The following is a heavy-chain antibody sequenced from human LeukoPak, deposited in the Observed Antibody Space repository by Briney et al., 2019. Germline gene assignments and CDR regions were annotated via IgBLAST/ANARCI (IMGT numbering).Heavy chain of an antibody. CDR1: GGSFSGYY. Sequence: SETLSLTCAVYGGSFSGYYWSWIRQPPGKGLEWIGDINHSGSTNYNPSLKSRVTISVDTSKNQFSLKLSSVTAADTAVYYCARVSGRDYGDPNDYWGQGTLVTVSS. D-gene: IGHD4-17*01. CDR2: INHSGST. J-gene: IGHJ4*02. V-gene: IGHV4-34*01. CDR3: ARVSGRDYGDPNDY.